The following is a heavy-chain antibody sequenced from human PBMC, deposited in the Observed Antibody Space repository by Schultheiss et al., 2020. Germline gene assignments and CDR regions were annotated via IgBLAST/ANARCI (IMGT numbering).Heavy chain of an antibody. D-gene: IGHD6-19*01. J-gene: IGHJ5*02. CDR2: IYTSGST. CDR3: ARIGVAVAGTSWFDP. CDR1: GGSISSGSYY. V-gene: IGHV4-61*02. Sequence: SETLSLTCTVSGGSISSGSYYWSWIRQPAGKGLEWIGRIYTSGSTNYNPSLKSRVTISVDTSKNQFSLKLSSVTAADTAVYYCARIGVAVAGTSWFDPWGKGTLVTVSS.